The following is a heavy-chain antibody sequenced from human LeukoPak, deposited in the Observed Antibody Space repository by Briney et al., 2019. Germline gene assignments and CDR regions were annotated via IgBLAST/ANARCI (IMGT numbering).Heavy chain of an antibody. D-gene: IGHD3-22*01. CDR2: IYYSGST. CDR1: GGSISSSSYY. J-gene: IGHJ4*02. V-gene: IGHV4-39*01. CDR3: ARRNLHYYDSSGYYDTFDY. Sequence: SETLSLTCTVSGGSISSSSYYWGWIRQPPGKGLEWIGYIYYSGSTYYNPSLKSRVAISVDTSKNQFSLKLSSVTAADTAVYFCARRNLHYYDSSGYYDTFDYWGQGTLVTVSS.